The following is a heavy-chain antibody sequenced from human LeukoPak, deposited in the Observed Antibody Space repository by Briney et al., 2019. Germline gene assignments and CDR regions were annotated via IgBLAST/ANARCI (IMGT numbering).Heavy chain of an antibody. D-gene: IGHD1-1*01. V-gene: IGHV4-30-2*01. CDR1: GGSISSGGSS. Sequence: PSETLSLTCAVSGGSISSGGSSWSWIRQPPGKGLEWIGYIYHSGSTYYNPSLKSRVTISVDRSKNQFSLKLSSVTAADTAVYYCARGYDLDYWGQGTLVTVSS. J-gene: IGHJ4*02. CDR2: IYHSGST. CDR3: ARGYDLDY.